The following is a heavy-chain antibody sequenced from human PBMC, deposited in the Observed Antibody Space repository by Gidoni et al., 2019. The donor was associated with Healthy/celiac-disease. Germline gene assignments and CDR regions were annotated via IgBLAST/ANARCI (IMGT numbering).Heavy chain of an antibody. V-gene: IGHV5-10-1*01. CDR3: ATAAAAADYFDY. J-gene: IGHJ4*02. Sequence: PSFQGHVTISADKSISTAYLQWSSLKASDTAMYYCATAAAAADYFDYWGQGTLVTVSS. D-gene: IGHD6-13*01.